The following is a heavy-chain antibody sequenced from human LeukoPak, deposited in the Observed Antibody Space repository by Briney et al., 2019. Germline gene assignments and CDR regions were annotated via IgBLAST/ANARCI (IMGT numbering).Heavy chain of an antibody. CDR2: ISSHGGST. J-gene: IGHJ4*02. CDR1: GFTFSSNA. CDR3: VKGFCSSTSCYQKYYFDY. D-gene: IGHD2-2*01. Sequence: GGSLRLSCSASGFTFSSNAMHWVRQAPGKGLEYVSSISSHGGSTYNADSVKGRLTISRDNSRNTLYLQMSSLRAEDTAVYYCVKGFCSSTSCYQKYYFDYWGQGTLVTVSS. V-gene: IGHV3-64D*06.